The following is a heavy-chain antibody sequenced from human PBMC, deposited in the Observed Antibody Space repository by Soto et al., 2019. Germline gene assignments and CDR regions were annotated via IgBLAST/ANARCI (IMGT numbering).Heavy chain of an antibody. D-gene: IGHD6-13*01. CDR1: GYRFTSYW. J-gene: IGHJ6*02. Sequence: PGKSLKISCKGSGYRFTSYWISWVRQMPGKGLEWMGRIDPSDSYTNYSPSFRGHVTISADKSISTAYLQWSSLKASDTAMYYYARRCSSTLYYYYYYGMDVWGQGTTVTVS. V-gene: IGHV5-10-1*01. CDR3: ARRCSSTLYYYYYYGMDV. CDR2: IDPSDSYT.